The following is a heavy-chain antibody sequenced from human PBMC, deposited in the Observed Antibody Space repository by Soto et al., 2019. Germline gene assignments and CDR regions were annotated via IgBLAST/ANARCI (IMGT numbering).Heavy chain of an antibody. V-gene: IGHV4-59*01. CDR3: VRGTKYYYQGMDV. J-gene: IGHJ6*02. Sequence: QVQLQESGPGLVKPSETLSLTCTVSGDSINNYYWTWIRQPPGKGLEWIGYIYDSGSTSYNPTLKSRLTISVDTSKNQFYLKLKAVTAADTAVYYCVRGTKYYYQGMDVWGQGTTVTVSS. CDR1: GDSINNYY. CDR2: IYDSGST.